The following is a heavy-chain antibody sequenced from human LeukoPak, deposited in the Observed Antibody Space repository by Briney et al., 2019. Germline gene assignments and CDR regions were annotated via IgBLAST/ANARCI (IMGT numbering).Heavy chain of an antibody. CDR3: EAGGFGELLS. CDR1: GGSISSGSYD. J-gene: IGHJ4*02. Sequence: TLSLTCTVSGGSISSGSYDWYWIRQPAGKGLEWIGHIYTSGTSNYNPSLRSRVTISVDTSKNQFSLKLSSVTAADTAVYYCEAGGFGELLSWGQGTLVTVSS. V-gene: IGHV4-61*09. D-gene: IGHD3-10*01. CDR2: IYTSGTS.